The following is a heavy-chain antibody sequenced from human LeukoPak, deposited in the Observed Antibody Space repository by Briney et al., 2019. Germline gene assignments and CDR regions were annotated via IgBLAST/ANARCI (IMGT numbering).Heavy chain of an antibody. CDR3: TRDPRHFDS. V-gene: IGHV3-11*04. J-gene: IGHJ5*01. Sequence: GGSLRLSCAASGFTFSDSYMTWVPQAPGKGVEWVAYISGSGHDINYSDSVKGRFTISRDNAKNSLYLQMSSLRVEDTAVYYCTRDPRHFDSCGQGTLVTVSS. D-gene: IGHD6-6*01. CDR2: ISGSGHDI. CDR1: GFTFSDSY.